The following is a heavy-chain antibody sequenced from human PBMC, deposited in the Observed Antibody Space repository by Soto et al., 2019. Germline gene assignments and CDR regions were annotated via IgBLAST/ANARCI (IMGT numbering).Heavy chain of an antibody. V-gene: IGHV1-18*01. Sequence: VKVSCKASGYTFTRYGISWVRQAPGQGLEWMGWISGYNGDTNYAQKFQDSVSMTIDTSTGTAYMELRSLTSDDTAIYYCAKNGQPPYYYYGLDVWGQGTKVTVSS. CDR2: ISGYNGDT. CDR1: GYTFTRYG. J-gene: IGHJ6*02. D-gene: IGHD2-8*01. CDR3: AKNGQPPYYYYGLDV.